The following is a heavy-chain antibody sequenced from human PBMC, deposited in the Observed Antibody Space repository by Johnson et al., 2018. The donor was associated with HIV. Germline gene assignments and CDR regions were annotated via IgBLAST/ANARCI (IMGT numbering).Heavy chain of an antibody. J-gene: IGHJ3*02. D-gene: IGHD3-22*01. CDR2: TNNDGSST. Sequence: EKLVESGGDVVRPGGSLRISCAASGLSFSRSWMHWVRQAPGKGLVWVSRTNNDGSSTSYADSVKGRSTISRDNAKNTLYLQMNSLRAEDTAVYYCARGAPDYYDIPKNAFDIWCQGTMVTVSS. V-gene: IGHV3-74*02. CDR1: GLSFSRSW. CDR3: ARGAPDYYDIPKNAFDI.